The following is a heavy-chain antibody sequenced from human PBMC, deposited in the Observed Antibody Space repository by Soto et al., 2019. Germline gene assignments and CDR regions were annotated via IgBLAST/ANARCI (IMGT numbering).Heavy chain of an antibody. J-gene: IGHJ5*02. Sequence: LRLSCVASGFTFSSFEMNWVRQAPGKGLEWISYISSGGKTTYYADSVKGRFTISRDNAKNSLYLQMSSLRAEDAAVYYCARNYIIYYDGSRAHYSWGRGTLVTVS. CDR1: GFTFSSFE. CDR2: ISSGGKTT. D-gene: IGHD3-22*01. CDR3: ARNYIIYYDGSRAHYS. V-gene: IGHV3-48*03.